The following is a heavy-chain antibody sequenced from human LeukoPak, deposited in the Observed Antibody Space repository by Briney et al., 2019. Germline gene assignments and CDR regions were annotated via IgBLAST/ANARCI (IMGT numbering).Heavy chain of an antibody. J-gene: IGHJ4*02. D-gene: IGHD6-6*01. CDR1: AFAFNDYA. V-gene: IGHV3-9*03. CDR2: ISWNSGSI. CDR3: AKDLYSSSSGSDY. Sequence: GGSLRLSCAAAAFAFNDYAMHWVRQAPGKGLEWVSGISWNSGSIGYGDSVKGRFTISRDNAKNSLYLQMNSLRAEDMALYYCAKDLYSSSSGSDYWGQGTLVTVSS.